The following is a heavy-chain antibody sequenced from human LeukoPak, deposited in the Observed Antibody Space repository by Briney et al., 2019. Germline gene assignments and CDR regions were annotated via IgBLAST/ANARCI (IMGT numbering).Heavy chain of an antibody. V-gene: IGHV3-7*01. Sequence: GGSLRLSCAASRFTFSSYWMSWVRQAPGKGLEWVANIKEDASEKYYVDSVKGRFTMSRDNAKKTMYLEMNSLRADDTAVYYCAKEGLPDTSGYYYEVIGDHWGQGTLVTVSS. CDR3: AKEGLPDTSGYYYEVIGDH. CDR2: IKEDASEK. CDR1: RFTFSSYW. D-gene: IGHD3-22*01. J-gene: IGHJ4*02.